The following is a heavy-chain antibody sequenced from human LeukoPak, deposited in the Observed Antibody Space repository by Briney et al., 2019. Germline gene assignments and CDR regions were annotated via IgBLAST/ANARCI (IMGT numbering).Heavy chain of an antibody. CDR1: GFTFRIFG. CDR3: ARDLKVPGPADFDY. J-gene: IGHJ4*02. CDR2: IDARSGIT. D-gene: IGHD6-19*01. Sequence: GGSLRLSCAASGFTFRIFGLNWVRQAPGKGPEWVSYIDARSGITYYADSVQGRFTISRDDARESVFLQMDGLRVDDTAVYYCARDLKVPGPADFDYWGQGTLVTVSS. V-gene: IGHV3-48*04.